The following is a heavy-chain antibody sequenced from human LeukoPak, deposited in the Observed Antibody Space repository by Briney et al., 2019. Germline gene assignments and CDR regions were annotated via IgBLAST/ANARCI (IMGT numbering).Heavy chain of an antibody. Sequence: GGSLRLSCAASGFTFSSYAMSWVRQAPGKGLEWVSAISGSGGSTYYADSVKGRFTISRDNSKNTLYLQMNSLRAEDTALYYCARSAYQRLATHHFYYGMDVWGQGTTVTVSS. D-gene: IGHD2-2*01. V-gene: IGHV3-23*01. J-gene: IGHJ6*02. CDR2: ISGSGGST. CDR3: ARSAYQRLATHHFYYGMDV. CDR1: GFTFSSYA.